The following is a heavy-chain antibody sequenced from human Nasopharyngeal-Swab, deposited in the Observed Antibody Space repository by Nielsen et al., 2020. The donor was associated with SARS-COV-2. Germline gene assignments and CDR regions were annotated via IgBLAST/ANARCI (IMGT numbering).Heavy chain of an antibody. D-gene: IGHD6-6*01. CDR3: ARDPSLYSSSPSNGMDV. Sequence: GASLKISCAASWITISRNYISWVRQAPGKGLEWVSVIYSGGSTFYADSVAGRFTISRHNSMNTLFLQMNSLRPEDTAIYYCARDPSLYSSSPSNGMDVWGQGTTVTVSS. V-gene: IGHV3-53*04. CDR1: WITISRNY. J-gene: IGHJ6*02. CDR2: IYSGGST.